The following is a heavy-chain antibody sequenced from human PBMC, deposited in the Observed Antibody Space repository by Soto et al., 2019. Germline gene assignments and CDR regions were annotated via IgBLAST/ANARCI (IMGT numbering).Heavy chain of an antibody. D-gene: IGHD3-9*01. J-gene: IGHJ6*02. CDR3: ARVVRYFDTPYGMDV. CDR1: GFTFSRYA. CDR2: IGGSGGNT. V-gene: IGHV3-23*01. Sequence: GGSLRLSCAASGFTFSRYAMSWVRQAPGKGLEWVSGIGGSGGNTYYADSVKGRFTISRDNSKNTLFLQMNSLRAEDTAEYYCARVVRYFDTPYGMDVWGQGTTVTVSS.